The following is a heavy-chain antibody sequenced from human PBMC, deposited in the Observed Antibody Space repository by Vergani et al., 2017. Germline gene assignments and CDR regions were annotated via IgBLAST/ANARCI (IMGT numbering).Heavy chain of an antibody. D-gene: IGHD3-9*01. CDR1: GGSFSGYY. J-gene: IGHJ4*02. V-gene: IGHV4-34*01. Sequence: QVQLQQWGAGLLKPSETLSLTCAVYGGSFSGYYWSWIRQPPGKGLEWIGEINHSGSTNDNPSLKSRVTISVDTSKNQFSLKLSSVTAADTAAYYCARGPTYYDILTGNLDYWGQGTLVTVSS. CDR2: INHSGST. CDR3: ARGPTYYDILTGNLDY.